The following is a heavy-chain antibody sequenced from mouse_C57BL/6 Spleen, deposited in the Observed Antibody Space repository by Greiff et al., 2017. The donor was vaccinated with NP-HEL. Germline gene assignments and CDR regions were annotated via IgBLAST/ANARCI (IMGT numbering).Heavy chain of an antibody. CDR3: ARDLYGSSWFAY. J-gene: IGHJ3*01. CDR1: GYTFTDYN. CDR2: INPNNGGT. D-gene: IGHD1-1*01. V-gene: IGHV1-22*01. Sequence: VQLKQSGPELVKPGASVKMSCKASGYTFTDYNMHWVKQSHGKSLEWIGYINPNNGGTSYNQKFKGKATLTVNKSSSTAYMELRSLTSEDSAVYYCARDLYGSSWFAYWGQGTLVTVSA.